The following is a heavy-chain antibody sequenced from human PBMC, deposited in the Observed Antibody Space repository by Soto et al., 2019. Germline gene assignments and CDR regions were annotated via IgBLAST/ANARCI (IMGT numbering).Heavy chain of an antibody. CDR2: IKQEGSEK. Sequence: GGSLRLSCAASGFTFSSYWMSWVRQAPGKGLEWVANIKQEGSEKYRVDSVKGRFTISRENGKNSLYLQMNSLRAEDTAVYYCARECSSGSSYDAFEIWGQGTMVTVSS. J-gene: IGHJ3*02. D-gene: IGHD2-15*01. V-gene: IGHV3-7*01. CDR3: ARECSSGSSYDAFEI. CDR1: GFTFSSYW.